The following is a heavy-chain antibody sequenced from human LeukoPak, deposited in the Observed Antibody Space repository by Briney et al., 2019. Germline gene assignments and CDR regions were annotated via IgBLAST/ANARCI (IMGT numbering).Heavy chain of an antibody. CDR3: ARARSFDFEYCVLDFSAEEVCDAFDI. V-gene: IGHV1-69*01. D-gene: IGHD2/OR15-2a*01. J-gene: IGHJ3*02. CDR1: GGTFSSYA. Sequence: GSSVKVSCKASGGTFSSYAISWARQAPGQGLEWMGGFIPIFGTANYAQKFQGRVTITADESTSTAYMELSSLRSEDTAVYYCARARSFDFEYCVLDFSAEEVCDAFDIWGQGTMVTVSS. CDR2: FIPIFGTA.